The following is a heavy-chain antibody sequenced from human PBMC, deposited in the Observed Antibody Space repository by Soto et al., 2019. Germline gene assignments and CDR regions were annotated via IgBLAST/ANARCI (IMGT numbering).Heavy chain of an antibody. D-gene: IGHD2-21*01. CDR1: GYSLTELS. Sequence: ASVKVSCTFSGYSLTELSMHGARQAPGKGLEWMGGFDPEDGETIYAQKFQGRVTMTEDTSTDTAYMELSSLRSEDTAVYYCATDLGRVIDYYGYWGQGTLVTVSS. CDR3: ATDLGRVIDYYGY. J-gene: IGHJ4*02. V-gene: IGHV1-24*01. CDR2: FDPEDGET.